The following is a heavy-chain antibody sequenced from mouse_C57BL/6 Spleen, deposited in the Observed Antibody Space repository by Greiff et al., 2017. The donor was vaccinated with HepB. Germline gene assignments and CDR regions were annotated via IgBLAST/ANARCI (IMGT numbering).Heavy chain of an antibody. CDR2: IDPSDSYT. V-gene: IGHV1-69*01. CDR3: AYGNYFDY. J-gene: IGHJ2*01. D-gene: IGHD2-10*02. CDR1: GYTFTSYW. Sequence: QVQLQQPGAELVMPGASVKLSCKASGYTFTSYWMHWVKQRPGQGLEWIGEIDPSDSYTNYNQKFKGKSTLTADKSSSTAYMQLSSLTSEDSAVYYCAYGNYFDYWGQGTTLTVSS.